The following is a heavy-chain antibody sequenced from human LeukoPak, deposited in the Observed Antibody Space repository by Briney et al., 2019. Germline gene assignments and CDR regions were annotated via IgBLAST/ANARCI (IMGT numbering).Heavy chain of an antibody. Sequence: ETLSLTCTVSGGSISSYYWSWIRQPPGKGLEWMGIIYPGDSDTRYSPSFQGQVTISADKSISTAYLQWSSLKASDTAMYYCARHFSGYFDYWGQGTLVTVSS. CDR1: GGSISSYY. CDR2: IYPGDSDT. CDR3: ARHFSGYFDY. V-gene: IGHV5-51*01. J-gene: IGHJ4*02. D-gene: IGHD3-10*01.